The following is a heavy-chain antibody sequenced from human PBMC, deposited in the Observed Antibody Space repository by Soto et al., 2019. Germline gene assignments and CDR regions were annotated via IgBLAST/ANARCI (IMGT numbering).Heavy chain of an antibody. CDR3: ARALHAWFDP. CDR2: INSGGDNT. CDR1: GFAFSSYA. Sequence: EVQLLESGGGLVQPGGSLRLSCTASGFAFSSYAMSWVRQAPGKGLEWVSGINSGGDNTHYADSVKGRFSISRDSSKNTVFLQMNSLRAEDTAVYYCARALHAWFDPSGQGALVTVSS. J-gene: IGHJ5*02. V-gene: IGHV3-23*01.